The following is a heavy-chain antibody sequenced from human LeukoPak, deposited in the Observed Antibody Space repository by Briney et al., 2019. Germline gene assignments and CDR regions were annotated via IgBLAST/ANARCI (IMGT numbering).Heavy chain of an antibody. CDR1: GYTFTSYD. CDR2: MNPNSGNT. Sequence: ASVKVSCKASGYTFTSYDINWVRQATGQGLEWMGWMNPNSGNTGYAQKFQGRVTMTRNTSISTAYMELSSLRSEDTAVYFCARKMHLYGSGSYFVYWGQGTLVTVSS. J-gene: IGHJ4*02. D-gene: IGHD3-10*01. CDR3: ARKMHLYGSGSYFVY. V-gene: IGHV1-8*01.